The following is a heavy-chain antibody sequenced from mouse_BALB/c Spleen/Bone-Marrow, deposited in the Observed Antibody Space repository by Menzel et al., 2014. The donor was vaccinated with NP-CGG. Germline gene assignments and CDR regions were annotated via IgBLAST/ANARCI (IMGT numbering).Heavy chain of an antibody. J-gene: IGHJ2*01. V-gene: IGHV14-3*02. Sequence: EVQVVESGAELVKPGASVRLSCTASGFNIKDTYMHWVKQRPDQGLEWIGRIDPANGNAKHDPKFQGKAAITADTSSNTTYLQLGSLTSEDTAVYYCAIYFYFDYWGQGTTLTVSS. CDR3: AIYFYFDY. CDR2: IDPANGNA. D-gene: IGHD2-3*01. CDR1: GFNIKDTY.